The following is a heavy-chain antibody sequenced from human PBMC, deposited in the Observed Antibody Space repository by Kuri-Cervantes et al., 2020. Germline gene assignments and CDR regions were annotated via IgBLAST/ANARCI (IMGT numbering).Heavy chain of an antibody. Sequence: SVKVSCKASGYTFTSYGISWVRQAPGQGLERMGGIIPIFGTANYAQKFQGRVTITADESTSTAYMELSSLRSEDTAVYYCARYDCSGGSCYSAYYYYGMDVWGQGTTVTVSS. CDR1: GYTFTSYG. V-gene: IGHV1-69*13. J-gene: IGHJ6*02. CDR3: ARYDCSGGSCYSAYYYYGMDV. D-gene: IGHD2-15*01. CDR2: IIPIFGTA.